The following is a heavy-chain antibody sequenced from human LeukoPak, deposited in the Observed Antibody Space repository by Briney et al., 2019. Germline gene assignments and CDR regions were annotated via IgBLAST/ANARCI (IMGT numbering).Heavy chain of an antibody. J-gene: IGHJ6*03. CDR3: ARGGGSGTYPYYYYYFMDV. CDR2: IYHGGST. Sequence: SETLSLTCAVSGYSINSGYYWCWIRQPPGKGLEWIGSIYHGGSTYYNPSHKSRVTISVDTSKNQFSLMLTSVTAADTAVYYCARGGGSGTYPYYYYYFMDVWGKGTTVTVSS. CDR1: GYSINSGYY. V-gene: IGHV4-38-2*01. D-gene: IGHD1-26*01.